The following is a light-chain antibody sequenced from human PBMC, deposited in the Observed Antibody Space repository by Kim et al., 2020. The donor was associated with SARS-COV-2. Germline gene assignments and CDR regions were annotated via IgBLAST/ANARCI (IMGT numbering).Light chain of an antibody. CDR2: TNN. V-gene: IGLV1-44*01. CDR3: AAWDDSPDGYVV. J-gene: IGLJ2*01. CDR1: PSNSQTNT. Sequence: VSITCSGSPSNSQTNTFNWYQQLPGAAPKLLILTNNQRPSGVPDRFSGSRFGTSASLTISGLQSEDEADYFCAAWDDSPDGYVVFGGGTKLTVL.